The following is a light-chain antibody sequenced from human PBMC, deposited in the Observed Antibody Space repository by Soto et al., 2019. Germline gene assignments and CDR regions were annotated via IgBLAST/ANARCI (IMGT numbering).Light chain of an antibody. Sequence: EIVMTQSPATLSVSPGERATLSCRASQTVSINLAWYQQKPGQGPRLLIYGASTRATVIPARFSGSGSGTEFTLTINSLQPEDFAIYYCQQYTNWPPWTFGQGTKVEIK. CDR1: QTVSIN. V-gene: IGKV3-15*01. CDR3: QQYTNWPPWT. CDR2: GAS. J-gene: IGKJ1*01.